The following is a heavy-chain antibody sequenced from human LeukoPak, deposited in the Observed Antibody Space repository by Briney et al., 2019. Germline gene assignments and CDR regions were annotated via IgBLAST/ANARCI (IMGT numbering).Heavy chain of an antibody. CDR1: GHTVTELS. V-gene: IGHV1-24*01. D-gene: IGHD3-22*01. Sequence: ASVKVSCKVSGHTVTELSMHWVRQAPGKGLEWMGGFDPEDGKTIYAQKFQGRVTMTEDTSTDTTYLELSSLRSEDTAVYYCATNSWLLLRSPYAFDIWGQGTMVTVSS. J-gene: IGHJ3*02. CDR2: FDPEDGKT. CDR3: ATNSWLLLRSPYAFDI.